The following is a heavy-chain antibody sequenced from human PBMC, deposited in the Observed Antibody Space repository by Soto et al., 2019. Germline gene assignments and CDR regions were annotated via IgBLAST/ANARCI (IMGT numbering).Heavy chain of an antibody. CDR3: ARASYYGSGSYSYYYYMDV. CDR2: INHSGST. CDR1: GGSFSGYY. V-gene: IGHV4-34*01. J-gene: IGHJ6*03. D-gene: IGHD3-10*01. Sequence: SETLSLTCAVYGGSFSGYYWSWIRQPPGKGLEWIGEINHSGSTNYNPSLKSRVTISVDTSKNQFSLKLSSVTAADTAVYYCARASYYGSGSYSYYYYMDVWGKGTTVTVSS.